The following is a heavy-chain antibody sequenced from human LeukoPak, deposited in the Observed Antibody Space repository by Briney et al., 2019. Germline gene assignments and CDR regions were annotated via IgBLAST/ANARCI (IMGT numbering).Heavy chain of an antibody. V-gene: IGHV3-23*01. J-gene: IGHJ4*02. Sequence: PGGSLRLSCAASGFTFSSYAMSWVRQAPGKGLEWVSAISGSGSSTYYADSVKGRFTISRDNSKNTLYLQMNSLRAEDTAVYYCASSVMVDVRGAYDYWGQGTLVTVSS. CDR1: GFTFSSYA. CDR2: ISGSGSST. CDR3: ASSVMVDVRGAYDY. D-gene: IGHD2-8*01.